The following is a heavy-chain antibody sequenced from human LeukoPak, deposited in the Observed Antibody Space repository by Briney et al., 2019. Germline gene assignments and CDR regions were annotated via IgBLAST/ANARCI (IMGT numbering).Heavy chain of an antibody. CDR2: IRSKAYGGTT. CDR1: GSTFGDYA. D-gene: IGHD6-19*01. Sequence: GGSLRLSCTASGSTFGDYAMSWVRQAPGKGLEWVGFIRSKAYGGTTEYAASVKGRFTISRDDSKSIAYLQMNSLKTEDTAVYYCTRPGYSSGWYFDYWGQGTLATVSS. J-gene: IGHJ4*02. CDR3: TRPGYSSGWYFDY. V-gene: IGHV3-49*04.